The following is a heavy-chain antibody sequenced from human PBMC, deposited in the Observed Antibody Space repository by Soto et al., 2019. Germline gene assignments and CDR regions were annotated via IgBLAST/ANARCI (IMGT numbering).Heavy chain of an antibody. CDR2: IKQDGSEK. D-gene: IGHD3-22*01. CDR3: ARFYYDSSGYLPSPYYYYYSMDV. V-gene: IGHV3-7*04. J-gene: IGHJ6*02. Sequence: GGSLRLSCAASGFPFSSYWMSWVRQAPGKGLEWVANIKQDGSEKYYVDSVKGRFTISRDNAKNSLYLQMNSLRAEDTAVYYCARFYYDSSGYLPSPYYYYYSMDVWGQGTTVTVSS. CDR1: GFPFSSYW.